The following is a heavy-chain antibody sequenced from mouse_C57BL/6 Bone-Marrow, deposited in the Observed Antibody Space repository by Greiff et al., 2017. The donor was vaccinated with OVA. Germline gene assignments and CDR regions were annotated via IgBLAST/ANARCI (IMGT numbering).Heavy chain of an antibody. Sequence: EVKLMESGGGLVKPGGSLKLSCAASGFTFSSYAMSWVRQTPEKRLEWVATISDGGSYTYYPDNVKGRFTISRDNAKNNLYLQMSHLKSEDTAMYYCARDEDYDYVLFAYWGQGTLGTVSA. CDR1: GFTFSSYA. CDR2: ISDGGSYT. V-gene: IGHV5-4*03. J-gene: IGHJ3*01. D-gene: IGHD2-4*01. CDR3: ARDEDYDYVLFAY.